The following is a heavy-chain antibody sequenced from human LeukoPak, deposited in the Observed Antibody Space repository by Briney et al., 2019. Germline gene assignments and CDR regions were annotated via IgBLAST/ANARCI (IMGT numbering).Heavy chain of an antibody. J-gene: IGHJ4*02. CDR1: GFTFSSYA. D-gene: IGHD3-16*02. CDR3: AKGGITFGGVIVGNYFDY. Sequence: PGGSLRLSCAASGFTFSSYAMSWVRQAPGTGLEWVSAISGSGGSPYYADSVKGRFTISRDNSKNTLYLQMNSLGAEDTAVYYCAKGGITFGGVIVGNYFDYWGQGTLVTVSS. V-gene: IGHV3-23*01. CDR2: ISGSGGSP.